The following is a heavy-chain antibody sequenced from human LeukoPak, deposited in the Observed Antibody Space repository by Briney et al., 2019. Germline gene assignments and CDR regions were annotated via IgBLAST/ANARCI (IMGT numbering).Heavy chain of an antibody. V-gene: IGHV3-30*03. Sequence: PGGSLRLSCAASGFTFSSYGMHWVRQAPGKGLEWVAVISYDGSNKYYADSVKGRFTISRDNAKNSLYLQMNSLRAEDTAVYYCARVGVFSSSWLLYWGQGTLVTVSS. J-gene: IGHJ4*02. D-gene: IGHD6-13*01. CDR3: ARVGVFSSSWLLY. CDR2: ISYDGSNK. CDR1: GFTFSSYG.